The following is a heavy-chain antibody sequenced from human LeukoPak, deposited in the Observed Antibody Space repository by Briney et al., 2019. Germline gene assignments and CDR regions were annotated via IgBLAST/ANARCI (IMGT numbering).Heavy chain of an antibody. CDR1: GFTFSSYG. Sequence: GGSLRLSCAASGFTFSSYGMHWVRQAPGKGLEWVAVIWYDGSNKYYADSVKGRFTISRDNSKNTLYLHMNSLKMEDTAVYYCITNRLRRSGGQGTLVTVSS. D-gene: IGHD4-17*01. V-gene: IGHV3-33*01. CDR2: IWYDGSNK. J-gene: IGHJ4*02. CDR3: ITNRLRRS.